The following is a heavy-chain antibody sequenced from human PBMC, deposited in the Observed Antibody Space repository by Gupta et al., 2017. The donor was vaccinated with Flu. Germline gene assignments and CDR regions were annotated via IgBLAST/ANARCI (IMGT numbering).Heavy chain of an antibody. D-gene: IGHD6-6*01. V-gene: IGHV3-30*18. CDR3: AKDRSSSDGFDY. CDR1: GFTFNTYA. J-gene: IGHJ4*02. Sequence: QVQLVESGGGVVQPGRSLRLSCAASGFTFNTYAMHWVRQAPGKGLEWVAVILYNGSDKFYADSVKGRFTISRDNSKNTLYLQMNSLRVEDTAVYYCAKDRSSSDGFDYWGQGTLVTVSS. CDR2: ILYNGSDK.